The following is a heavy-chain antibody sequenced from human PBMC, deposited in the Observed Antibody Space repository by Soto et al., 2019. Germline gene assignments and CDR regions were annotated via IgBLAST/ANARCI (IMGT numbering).Heavy chain of an antibody. Sequence: QVQLQESGSGLVRPSQTLVLTCTVSGDSVSRDGFSWSWLRQPPGKGLEWIGYIYHSGATYYNPSLKSRVTTSVDKSKNQFSLRLASVTAADTAVYYCAREMSYYFDSWCHGTLVTVSS. J-gene: IGHJ4*01. CDR3: AREMSYYFDS. CDR2: IYHSGAT. CDR1: GDSVSRDGFS. V-gene: IGHV4-30-2*01.